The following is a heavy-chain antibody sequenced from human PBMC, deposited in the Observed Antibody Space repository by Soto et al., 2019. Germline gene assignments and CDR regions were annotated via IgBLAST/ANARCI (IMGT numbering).Heavy chain of an antibody. CDR2: INPSGGST. CDR1: GYTFTSYY. CDR3: ARARTRAYYYDSSGPNDAFDI. V-gene: IGHV1-46*01. J-gene: IGHJ3*02. Sequence: ASVKVSCKASGYTFTSYYMHWVRQAPGQGLEWMGIINPSGGSTSYAQKFQGRVTMTRDTSTSTVYMELSSLRSEDTAVYYCARARTRAYYYDSSGPNDAFDICGQGTMVTVSS. D-gene: IGHD3-22*01.